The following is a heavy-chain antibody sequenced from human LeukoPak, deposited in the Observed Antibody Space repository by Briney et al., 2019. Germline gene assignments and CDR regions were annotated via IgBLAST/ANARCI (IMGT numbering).Heavy chain of an antibody. Sequence: PGGSLRLSCAPSVFTFSIYWMIWVPQAPGKGVEWVTNIKQDGSEQYYVDSVKGHFTISRENPKNSLYLQMNSLRAEDTAVYDCARLSYLGIGAAGSTFDIWGQGTMVTVSS. V-gene: IGHV3-7*01. J-gene: IGHJ3*02. CDR1: VFTFSIYW. D-gene: IGHD6-13*01. CDR3: ARLSYLGIGAAGSTFDI. CDR2: IKQDGSEQ.